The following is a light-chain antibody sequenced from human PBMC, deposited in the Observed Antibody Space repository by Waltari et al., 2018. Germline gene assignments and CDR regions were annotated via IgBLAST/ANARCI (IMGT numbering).Light chain of an antibody. J-gene: IGLJ2*01. CDR1: SSNIGARYD. CDR2: GNT. V-gene: IGLV1-40*01. CDR3: QSYDSSLSVL. Sequence: QSVLTQPPSVSGAPGQSVPISCTGSSSNIGARYDVHWYQQVPGAAPKLLIYGNTNRPSGVPDRFSGSKSGTSASLAITGLQAEDEADYYCQSYDSSLSVLFGGGTKLTVL.